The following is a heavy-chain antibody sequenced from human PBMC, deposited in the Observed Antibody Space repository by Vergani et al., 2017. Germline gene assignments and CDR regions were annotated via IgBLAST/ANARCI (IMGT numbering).Heavy chain of an antibody. D-gene: IGHD2-15*01. CDR3: ARSSVVAAQTIDY. CDR2: INPGNGNT. J-gene: IGHJ4*02. CDR1: GYTFTNYA. V-gene: IGHV1-3*01. Sequence: QVQLVQSGAEVKKPGASVKVSCKAPGYTFTNYAMHWVRQAPGQRLEWMGWINPGNGNTKYSQKLQGRVTITSDTSASTAYMELSSLRSEDTAVYYCARSSVVAAQTIDYWGQGTLVTVSS.